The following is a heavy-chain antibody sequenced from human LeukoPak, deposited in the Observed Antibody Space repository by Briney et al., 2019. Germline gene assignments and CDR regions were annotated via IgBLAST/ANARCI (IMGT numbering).Heavy chain of an antibody. J-gene: IGHJ1*01. V-gene: IGHV3-33*08. Sequence: PGGSLRLSCAASGFTFSSYGMHWVRQAPGKGLEWVAVIWYGGSDKYYADSVKGRFTISRDNAKNSLYLQMNSLRAEDTAVYYCARDILTGSQSRFQHWGQGTLVTVSS. CDR3: ARDILTGSQSRFQH. CDR1: GFTFSSYG. D-gene: IGHD3-9*01. CDR2: IWYGGSDK.